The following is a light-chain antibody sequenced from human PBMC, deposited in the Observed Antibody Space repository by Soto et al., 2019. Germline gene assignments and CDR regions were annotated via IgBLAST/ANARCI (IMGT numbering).Light chain of an antibody. Sequence: SYELTQPPSVSVAPGQTATITCGGDNIGGKRVHWYQQKPGQAPVLVVYDDSDRPSGIPERFSGSNSGNTATLTISWVEAGDEADYYCQVWDISSDHWVFGGGTQLTVL. J-gene: IGLJ3*02. CDR2: DDS. CDR3: QVWDISSDHWV. V-gene: IGLV3-21*02. CDR1: NIGGKR.